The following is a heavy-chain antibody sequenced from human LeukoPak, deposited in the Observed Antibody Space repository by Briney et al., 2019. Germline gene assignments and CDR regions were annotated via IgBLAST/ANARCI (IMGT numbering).Heavy chain of an antibody. Sequence: GGSLRLSCAASGFTFSSCAMSWVRQAPGNGLEWVSYITGSHTTIYYADSVKGRFTISGDNAKNSLYLQMNSLRAEDTALYHCARGQGWFDPWGQGTLVTVSS. CDR1: GFTFSSCA. CDR2: ITGSHTTI. J-gene: IGHJ5*02. V-gene: IGHV3-48*01. CDR3: ARGQGWFDP.